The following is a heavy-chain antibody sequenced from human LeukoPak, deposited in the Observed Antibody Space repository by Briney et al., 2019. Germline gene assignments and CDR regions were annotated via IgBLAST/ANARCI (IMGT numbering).Heavy chain of an antibody. CDR2: IKWDGGST. CDR3: ARGAGSSWYLYFDY. J-gene: IGHJ4*02. V-gene: IGHV3-20*01. CDR1: GFTFGDHG. Sequence: PGGSLRLSCAASGFTFGDHGMSWVRQVPGKGLEWVSGIKWDGGSTGYTDFVKGRFAISRDNAKNSLYLQMNSLRVEDTAVYHCARGAGSSWYLYFDYWGQGTLVTVSS. D-gene: IGHD6-13*01.